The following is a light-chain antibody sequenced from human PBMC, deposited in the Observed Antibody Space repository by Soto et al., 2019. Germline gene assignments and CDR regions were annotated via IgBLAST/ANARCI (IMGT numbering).Light chain of an antibody. CDR3: QQYNNWPWT. CDR2: GAS. CDR1: QSVSSN. J-gene: IGKJ1*01. V-gene: IGKV3-15*01. Sequence: EIVMTQSPATLSVSPWERATLSCRASQSVSSNLAWYQQKPGQAPRLLIYGASTRATGIPARFSGSGSATEFTLTISSLQSEDFAVYYCQQYNNWPWTFGQGTKVDIK.